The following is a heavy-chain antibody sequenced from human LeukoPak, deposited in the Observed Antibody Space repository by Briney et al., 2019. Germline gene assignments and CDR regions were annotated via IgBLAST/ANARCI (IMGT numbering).Heavy chain of an antibody. CDR2: INPNSGGT. D-gene: IGHD1-1*01. V-gene: IGHV1-2*04. Sequence: ASVKVSCKASGYTFTGYYMHWVRQAPGQGLEWMGWINPNSGGTNYAQKFQGWVTMTRDTSISTAYMELSRLRSDDTAVYYCARESGVYNWNHEVAFDIWGQGTMVTVSS. CDR1: GYTFTGYY. J-gene: IGHJ3*02. CDR3: ARESGVYNWNHEVAFDI.